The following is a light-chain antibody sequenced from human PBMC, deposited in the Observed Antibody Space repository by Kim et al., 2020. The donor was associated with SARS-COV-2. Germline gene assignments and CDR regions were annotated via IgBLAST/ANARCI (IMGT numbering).Light chain of an antibody. CDR1: SSDVGGYNY. J-gene: IGLJ2*01. CDR2: DVS. Sequence: QSALTQPASVSGSPGQSITISCTGTSSDVGGYNYVSWYQQHPGKAPKLMIYDVSNRPSGVSNRFSGSKSGNTASLTISGLQAEDEADYYCSSYTSSSPLHVVFGGGTQLTVL. CDR3: SSYTSSSPLHVV. V-gene: IGLV2-14*03.